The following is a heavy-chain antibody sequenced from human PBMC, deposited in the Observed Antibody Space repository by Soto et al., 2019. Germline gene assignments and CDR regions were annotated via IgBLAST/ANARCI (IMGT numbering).Heavy chain of an antibody. CDR2: IYNGGTT. J-gene: IGHJ5*02. Sequence: QVQLQESGPGLMKPSETLSLTCTVSGGSVSSYYWSWVRQPPGKRPEWIAYIYNGGTTNYNPSLKSRPTISLDTSKSQFSLRLSSVTAADTAVYFCARGGQSSKWLDPWGQGIQVTVSS. V-gene: IGHV4-59*02. CDR3: ARGGQSSKWLDP. CDR1: GGSVSSYY.